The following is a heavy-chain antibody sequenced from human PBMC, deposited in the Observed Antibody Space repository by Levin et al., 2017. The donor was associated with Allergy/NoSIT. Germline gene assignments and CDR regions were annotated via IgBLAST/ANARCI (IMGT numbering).Heavy chain of an antibody. CDR1: GFTFDNYA. J-gene: IGHJ4*02. V-gene: IGHV3-23*01. Sequence: GGSLRLSCAASGFTFDNYAMSWVRRAPGKGLEWVSTINSSGGRTFYADSVKGRFTISRDTSKNTLFLQMNSLRAEDTAIYYCAKGCGGNCFSSFDYWGQGTLVTVSS. CDR3: AKGCGGNCFSSFDY. D-gene: IGHD2-21*02. CDR2: INSSGGRT.